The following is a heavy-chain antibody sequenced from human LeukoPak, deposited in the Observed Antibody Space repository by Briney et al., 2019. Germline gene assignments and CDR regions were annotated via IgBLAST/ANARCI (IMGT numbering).Heavy chain of an antibody. CDR3: AAFRGELSPFGY. J-gene: IGHJ4*02. CDR1: GYTFTSYG. CDR2: ISAYNGNT. D-gene: IGHD3-16*02. V-gene: IGHV1-18*01. Sequence: ASVKVSCKASGYTFTSYGISWVRQAPGQGLEWMGWISAYNGNTNYAQKLQGRVTMTADTSASTAYMELRSLRSDDAAVYYCAAFRGELSPFGYWGQGTLVTVSS.